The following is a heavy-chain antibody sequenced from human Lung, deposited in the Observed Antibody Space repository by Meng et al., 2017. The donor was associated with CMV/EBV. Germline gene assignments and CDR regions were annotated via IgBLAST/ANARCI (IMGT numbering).Heavy chain of an antibody. Sequence: QVSLVQAEAEVKKPGAAVKGSCEASGFIFTSYAISWVRQAPGQGLQYMGWISAYNGNTTYAQKLQGRVTMTTDTSTSTVYMEVRSLRSDDTAVYYCARVWNYDILTGYYTHYFDYWGQGTLVTVSS. CDR2: ISAYNGNT. J-gene: IGHJ4*02. D-gene: IGHD3-9*01. CDR3: ARVWNYDILTGYYTHYFDY. V-gene: IGHV1-18*01. CDR1: GFIFTSYA.